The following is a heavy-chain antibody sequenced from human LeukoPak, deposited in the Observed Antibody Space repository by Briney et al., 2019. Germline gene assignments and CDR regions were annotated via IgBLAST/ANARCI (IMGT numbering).Heavy chain of an antibody. CDR1: GGSISSYY. J-gene: IGHJ4*02. CDR2: IYYSGST. CDR3: AGEPGGTGTTRFDY. V-gene: IGHV4-59*01. D-gene: IGHD1-1*01. Sequence: PSETLSLTCTVSGGSISSYYWSWIRQPPGKGLEWIGYIYYSGSTNYNPFLKSRVTISVDTSKNQFSLKLSSVTAADTAVYYCAGEPGGTGTTRFDYWGQGTLVTVSS.